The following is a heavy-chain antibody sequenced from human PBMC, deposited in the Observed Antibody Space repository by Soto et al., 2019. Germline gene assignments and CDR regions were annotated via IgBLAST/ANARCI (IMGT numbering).Heavy chain of an antibody. CDR1: GYSSTSYW. V-gene: IGHV5-10-1*01. Sequence: PGESLKISCKGSGYSSTSYWISWVRQMPGKGLEWMGRIDPSDSYTNYSPSFQGHVTISADKSISTAYLQWSSLKASDTAMYYCARHRMQDIVVVPAATPRYYYYGMDVWGQGTTVTVSS. CDR3: ARHRMQDIVVVPAATPRYYYYGMDV. CDR2: IDPSDSYT. D-gene: IGHD2-2*01. J-gene: IGHJ6*02.